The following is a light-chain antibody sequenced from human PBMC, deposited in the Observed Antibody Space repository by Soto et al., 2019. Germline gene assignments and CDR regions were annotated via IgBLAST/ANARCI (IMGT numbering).Light chain of an antibody. CDR1: SSDVGGYKH. CDR3: SSSAGSYTYV. V-gene: IGLV2-11*01. Sequence: QSALTQPRSVSGSPGQSVSISCTGTSSDVGGYKHVSWYQHHPGKAPKLMIFDVIKRPSGVPDRFSGSKSGNTASLTISRLQAEDEADYYCSSSAGSYTYVFGTGTKVTVL. J-gene: IGLJ1*01. CDR2: DVI.